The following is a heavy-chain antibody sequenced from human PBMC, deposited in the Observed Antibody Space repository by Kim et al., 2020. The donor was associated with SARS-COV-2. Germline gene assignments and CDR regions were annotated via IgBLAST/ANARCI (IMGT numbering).Heavy chain of an antibody. Sequence: QKFQGRVTITADKSTSTAYMELSSLRSEDTAVYYCARESLYGGNRNWFDPWGQGTLVTVSS. V-gene: IGHV1-69*04. J-gene: IGHJ5*02. CDR3: ARESLYGGNRNWFDP. D-gene: IGHD2-15*01.